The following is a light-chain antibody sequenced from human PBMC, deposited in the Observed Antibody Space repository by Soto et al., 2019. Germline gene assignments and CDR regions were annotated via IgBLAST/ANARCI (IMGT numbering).Light chain of an antibody. V-gene: IGKV1-5*01. CDR1: QSISSW. CDR3: QQYNTYWT. Sequence: DIQMTQSPSTLSASVGDGVTITCRASQSISSWLSWYQQKPGKAPKLVIYDGSTLESGVPSRFSVSGSGTEFTLTISSLQPADFASYYCQQYNTYWTFGQGTKVDI. CDR2: DGS. J-gene: IGKJ1*01.